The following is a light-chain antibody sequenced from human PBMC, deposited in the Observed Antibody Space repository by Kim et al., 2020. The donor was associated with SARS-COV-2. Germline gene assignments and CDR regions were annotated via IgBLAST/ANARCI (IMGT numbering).Light chain of an antibody. CDR2: QDD. J-gene: IGLJ6*01. V-gene: IGLV3-1*01. CDR3: QTWDTNTAH. CDR1: NMREKY. Sequence: VYQGETVTVNCSGDNMREKYTSGYQQKPSQAPVAVVYQDDERPSGIPERFSGSNSGNTATLTISGTQAINEADYYCQTWDTNTAHFGGGTKVAVL.